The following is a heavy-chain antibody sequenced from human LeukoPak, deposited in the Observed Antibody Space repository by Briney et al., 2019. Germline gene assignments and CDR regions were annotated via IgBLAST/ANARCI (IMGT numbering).Heavy chain of an antibody. CDR2: IKQDASEK. J-gene: IGHJ4*02. D-gene: IGHD3-10*01. CDR1: GFTFSSYW. V-gene: IGHV3-7*01. Sequence: GGSLRLSCAASGFTFSSYWMTWVRQAPGKGLEWVAIIKQDASEKFYVDSVKGRFTISRDNAKNSLYLQMNSLRAGDTAVYYCARDLSWSLSCYDYCGQGTLVTVSS. CDR3: ARDLSWSLSCYDY.